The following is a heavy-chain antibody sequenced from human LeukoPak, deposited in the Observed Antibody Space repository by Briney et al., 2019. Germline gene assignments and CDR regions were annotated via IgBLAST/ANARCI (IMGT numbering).Heavy chain of an antibody. D-gene: IGHD3-10*01. V-gene: IGHV3-7*01. CDR3: ARDFMDYMDV. CDR1: GFTFSSYW. Sequence: PGGPLTLSCAPSGFTFSSYWKSWVRRAPGEGREWVANIKKDGSEKYYVDSVKGRHTISRDSAKNSLYTQSKSQRAEDAGVLYCARDFMDYMDVWGKGTTVTVSS. CDR2: IKKDGSEK. J-gene: IGHJ6*03.